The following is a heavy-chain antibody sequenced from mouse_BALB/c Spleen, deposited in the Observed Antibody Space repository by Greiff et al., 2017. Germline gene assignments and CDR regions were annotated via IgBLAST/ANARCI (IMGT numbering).Heavy chain of an antibody. Sequence: VKLLESGPGLVAPSQSLSITCTVSGFSLTSYGVHWVRQPPGKGLEWLGVIWAGGSTNYNSALMSRLSISKDNSKSKVFLKMNSLQTDDTAMYYCARESSLYYFDYWGQGTTLTVSS. J-gene: IGHJ2*01. CDR3: ARESSLYYFDY. CDR1: GFSLTSYG. CDR2: IWAGGST. V-gene: IGHV2-9*02.